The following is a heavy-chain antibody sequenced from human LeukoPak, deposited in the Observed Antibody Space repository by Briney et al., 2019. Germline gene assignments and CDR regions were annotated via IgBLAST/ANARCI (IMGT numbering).Heavy chain of an antibody. CDR3: ATGLYYYDSSGYQTLNAFDI. Sequence: ASVKVSCKASGYIFTAYYMHWVRQAPGQGLEWMGWINANSGGINYAQKFQGRVTMTRDTSITTAYMEVSGLRSEDTAVYYCATGLYYYDSSGYQTLNAFDIWGQGTMVTVSS. V-gene: IGHV1-2*02. CDR2: INANSGGI. CDR1: GYIFTAYY. J-gene: IGHJ3*02. D-gene: IGHD3-22*01.